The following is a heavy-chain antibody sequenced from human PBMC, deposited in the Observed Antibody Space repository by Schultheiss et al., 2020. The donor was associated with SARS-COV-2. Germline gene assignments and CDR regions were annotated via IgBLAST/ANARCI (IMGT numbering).Heavy chain of an antibody. CDR3: ARDVSGKEDY. CDR2: IWYDGSNK. J-gene: IGHJ4*02. V-gene: IGHV3-33*08. CDR1: GIGLGAYG. D-gene: IGHD3-16*01. Sequence: GESLKISCAVSGIGLGAYGMHWVRQAPGKGLEWVAVIWYDGSNKYYADSVKGRFTISRDNAKKTLYLQMNSLRGDDTAVYYCARDVSGKEDYWGQGTLVTVSS.